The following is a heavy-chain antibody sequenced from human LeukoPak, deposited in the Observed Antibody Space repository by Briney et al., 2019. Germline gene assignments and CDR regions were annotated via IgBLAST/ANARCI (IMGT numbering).Heavy chain of an antibody. Sequence: PSETLSLTCTVSGGSISSSSYYWGWIRQPPGKGLEWIGSIYYSGSTYYNPSLKSRVTISVDTSKNQFSLKLSSVTAADTAVYYCARKTHNNWFGPWGQGTLVTVSS. J-gene: IGHJ5*02. CDR2: IYYSGST. CDR3: ARKTHNNWFGP. V-gene: IGHV4-39*07. CDR1: GGSISSSSYY.